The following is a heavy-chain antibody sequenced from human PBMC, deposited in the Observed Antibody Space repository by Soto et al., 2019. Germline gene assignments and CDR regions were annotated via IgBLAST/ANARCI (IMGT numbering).Heavy chain of an antibody. Sequence: QVQLQESGPGLVEPSQTLSLTCTVSGGSISSGGYYWSWIRQHPGKGLEWIGYIYYSGSTYYNPSLKSRVTISVDTSKNQFSLKLSSVTAADTAVYYCAIRNGSGSYYVDYWGQGTLVTVSS. CDR1: GGSISSGGYY. J-gene: IGHJ4*02. CDR3: AIRNGSGSYYVDY. V-gene: IGHV4-31*03. CDR2: IYYSGST. D-gene: IGHD3-10*01.